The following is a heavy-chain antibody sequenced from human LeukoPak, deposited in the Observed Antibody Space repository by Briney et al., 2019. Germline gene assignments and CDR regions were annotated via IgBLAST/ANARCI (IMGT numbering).Heavy chain of an antibody. J-gene: IGHJ5*02. CDR1: GGSISSGGYY. D-gene: IGHD2-2*02. CDR3: ARSGGSDTQFDP. CDR2: IYYSGST. Sequence: SQTLSLTCTVSGGSISSGGYYWSWIRQHPGKGLEWIGYIYYSGSTYYNPSLKSRVTISVDTSKNLFSLKLSSVTAADTAVYYCARSGGSDTQFDPWGQGTLVTVSS. V-gene: IGHV4-31*03.